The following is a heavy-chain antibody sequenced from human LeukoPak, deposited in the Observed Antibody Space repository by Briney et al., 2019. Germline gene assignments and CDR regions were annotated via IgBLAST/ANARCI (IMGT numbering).Heavy chain of an antibody. CDR3: ARGSRELYYFDY. D-gene: IGHD1-7*01. CDR2: IYYTGST. J-gene: IGHJ4*02. V-gene: IGHV4-59*01. Sequence: SETLSLTCTVSGGSISSYYWSWIRQPPGKGLEWIGYIYYTGSTKYNPSLKSRVTISVDASKTQFSLKLNSVTAADTAVYYCARGSRELYYFDYWGQGTLVTVSS. CDR1: GGSISSYY.